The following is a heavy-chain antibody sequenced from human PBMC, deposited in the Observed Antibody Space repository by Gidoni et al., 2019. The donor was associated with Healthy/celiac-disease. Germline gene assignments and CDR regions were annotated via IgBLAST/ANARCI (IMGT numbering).Heavy chain of an antibody. J-gene: IGHJ6*02. V-gene: IGHV4-4*02. D-gene: IGHD3-16*02. CDR2: IYHSGST. CDR3: ARDNRSRYYYYGMDV. Sequence: QVPLQESGPGLVKPSGTLSLTCAASGGSLRSSNWWSWVRQPPGKGLEWIGEIYHSGSTNYNPSLKSRVTISVDKSKNQFSLKLSSVTAADTAVYYCARDNRSRYYYYGMDVWGQGTTVTVSS. CDR1: GGSLRSSNW.